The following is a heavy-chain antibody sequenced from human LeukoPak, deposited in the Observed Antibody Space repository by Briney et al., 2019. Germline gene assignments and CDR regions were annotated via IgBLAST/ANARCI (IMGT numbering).Heavy chain of an antibody. CDR1: GFTFSSYG. J-gene: IGHJ4*02. D-gene: IGHD6-19*01. CDR3: AKGIAVADTMPPADY. Sequence: GGSLRLSCAASGFTFSSYGMHWVRQARDNGLEWVAVISYDGSNKYYADSVKGRFTISRDNSKNTLYLQMNSLRAEDTAVYYCAKGIAVADTMPPADYWGQGTLVTVSS. CDR2: ISYDGSNK. V-gene: IGHV3-30*18.